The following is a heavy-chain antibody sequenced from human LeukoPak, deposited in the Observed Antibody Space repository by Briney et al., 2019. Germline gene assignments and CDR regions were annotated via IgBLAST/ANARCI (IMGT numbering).Heavy chain of an antibody. J-gene: IGHJ4*02. D-gene: IGHD5-24*01. CDR1: GFTFSSYW. CDR3: ARDQGWLQFDY. Sequence: GGSLRLSCAASGFTFSSYWMSWVRQAPGKGLERVANIKEDGSKTYYMDSVKGRFTISRDNAQNSLYLQMNSLTAEDSALYYCARDQGWLQFDYWGQGALATVSS. V-gene: IGHV3-7*01. CDR2: IKEDGSKT.